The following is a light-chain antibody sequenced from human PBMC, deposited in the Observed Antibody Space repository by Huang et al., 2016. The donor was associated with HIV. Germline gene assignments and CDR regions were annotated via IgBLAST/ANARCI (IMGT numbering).Light chain of an antibody. V-gene: IGKV4-1*01. CDR2: WAS. Sequence: DIVMTQSPDSLAVSLGERATINCKSSQSVFYSSNNKNYLAWYQQKPGQSPKLLIYWASTLESGVPDRFSGSGSGTDFTLTISSLQAEDVAVYYCQQYYSTPQTFGQGTKLEIK. CDR1: QSVFYSSNNKNY. J-gene: IGKJ2*01. CDR3: QQYYSTPQT.